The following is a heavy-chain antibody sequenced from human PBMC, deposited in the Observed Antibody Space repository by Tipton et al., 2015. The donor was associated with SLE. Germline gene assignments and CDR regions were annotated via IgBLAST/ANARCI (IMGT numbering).Heavy chain of an antibody. CDR1: GVTVSSNY. Sequence: SLRLSCAASGVTVSSNYMSWVRQAPGKGLEWVSVIYSGGSTYYADSVKGRFTISRDNSKNTLYLQMNSLRAEDTAVYYCAKDLDSSSSTWGQGTLVTVSS. V-gene: IGHV3-53*05. CDR2: IYSGGST. J-gene: IGHJ5*02. D-gene: IGHD6-13*01. CDR3: AKDLDSSSST.